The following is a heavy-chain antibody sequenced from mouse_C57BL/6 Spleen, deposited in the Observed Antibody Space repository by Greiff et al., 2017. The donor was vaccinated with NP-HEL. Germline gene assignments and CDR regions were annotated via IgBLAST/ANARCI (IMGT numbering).Heavy chain of an antibody. CDR1: GFNIKDYY. CDR3: TRGITTVVADMDY. Sequence: EVKLMESGAELVRPGASVKLSCTASGFNIKDYYMHWVKQRPEQGLEWIGRIDPEDGDTEYAPKFQGKATMTADTSSNTAYLQLSSLTSEDTAVYYCTRGITTVVADMDYWGQGTSVTVSS. D-gene: IGHD1-1*01. CDR2: IDPEDGDT. J-gene: IGHJ4*01. V-gene: IGHV14-1*01.